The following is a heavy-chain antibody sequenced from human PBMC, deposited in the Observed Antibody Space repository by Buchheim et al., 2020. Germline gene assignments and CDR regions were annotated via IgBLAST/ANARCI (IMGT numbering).Heavy chain of an antibody. CDR2: ISYDGSNK. CDR3: ARVSYYYDSSGYYNY. Sequence: QVQLVESGGGVVQPGRSLRFSCAASGFTFSSYAMHWVRQAPGKGLEWVAVISYDGSNKYYADCVKGRFTISRDNSKNTLYLQMNSLRAEDTAVYYCARVSYYYDSSGYYNYWGQGTL. J-gene: IGHJ4*02. V-gene: IGHV3-30*04. CDR1: GFTFSSYA. D-gene: IGHD3-22*01.